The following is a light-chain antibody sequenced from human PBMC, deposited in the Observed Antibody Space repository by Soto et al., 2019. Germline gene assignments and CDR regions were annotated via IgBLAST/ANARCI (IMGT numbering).Light chain of an antibody. CDR1: QSFSSNY. Sequence: EIVLTQSPATLSLFPGERATLSCRASQSFSSNYLAWYQQKPGQAPRLLIYGASSRATGIPDRFSGSGSGTDFTLTISRLEPEDFAVYYCQQYGSSRTFGQGTKVDIK. V-gene: IGKV3-20*01. CDR2: GAS. J-gene: IGKJ1*01. CDR3: QQYGSSRT.